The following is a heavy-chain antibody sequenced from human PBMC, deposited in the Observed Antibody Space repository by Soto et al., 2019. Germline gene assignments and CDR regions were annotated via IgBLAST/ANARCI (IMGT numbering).Heavy chain of an antibody. V-gene: IGHV3-30-3*01. CDR1: GFTFSSYA. CDR2: ISYDGSNK. Sequence: PGGSLRLSCAASGFTFSSYAMHWVRQAPGKGLEWVAVISYDGSNKYYADSVKGRFTISRDNSKNTLYLQMNSLRAEDTAVYYCARDAGVYSGYDLNWSDPWGQGTLVTVSS. J-gene: IGHJ5*02. CDR3: ARDAGVYSGYDLNWSDP. D-gene: IGHD5-12*01.